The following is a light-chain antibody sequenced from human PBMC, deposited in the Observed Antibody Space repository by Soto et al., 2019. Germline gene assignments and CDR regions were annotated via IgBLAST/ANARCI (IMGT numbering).Light chain of an antibody. Sequence: QSALTQPASVSGSPGQSITISCTGTSSDIGGYSFVSWYQQHPGKAPKLMIYEVNNRPSGVSSRFSGSKSGNTASLTISGLQAEDEAYYCSSYTSSSTLVFGTGTKVTVL. V-gene: IGLV2-14*01. CDR3: SSYTSSSTLV. J-gene: IGLJ1*01. CDR2: EVN. CDR1: SSDIGGYSF.